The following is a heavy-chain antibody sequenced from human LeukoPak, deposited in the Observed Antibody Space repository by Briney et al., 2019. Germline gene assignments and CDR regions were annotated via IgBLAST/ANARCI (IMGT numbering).Heavy chain of an antibody. Sequence: GGPLRVSCAASGLTFNIYSMNWVRQAPGKGLEWISYLSRSTTTIYYADSVKGRFTISRDNAKNSLYLQMNSLRAEDTAMYYCARSGWYDDFDYLGQGTLVTVSS. V-gene: IGHV3-48*01. CDR3: ARSGWYDDFDY. CDR2: LSRSTTTI. J-gene: IGHJ4*02. CDR1: GLTFNIYS. D-gene: IGHD6-19*01.